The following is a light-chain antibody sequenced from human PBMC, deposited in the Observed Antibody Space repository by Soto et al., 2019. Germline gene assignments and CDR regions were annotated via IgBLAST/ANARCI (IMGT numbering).Light chain of an antibody. CDR1: QSISSY. V-gene: IGKV1-17*01. J-gene: IGKJ1*01. Sequence: SQMTQSPSSLSASGGDRVTITCRASQSISSYLNWYQQKPGKAPKLLIYAASSLQSGVPSRFSGSGSGTEFTLTISSLQPEDFATYYCQQYNSYPWTFGQGTKVDNK. CDR2: AAS. CDR3: QQYNSYPWT.